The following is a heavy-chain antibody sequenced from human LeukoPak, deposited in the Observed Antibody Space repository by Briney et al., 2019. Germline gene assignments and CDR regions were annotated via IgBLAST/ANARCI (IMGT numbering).Heavy chain of an antibody. CDR3: ARALAWVRGVIITSTDAFGI. J-gene: IGHJ3*02. CDR1: GGSISSGGYS. V-gene: IGHV4-30-2*01. Sequence: SETLSLTCAVSGGSISSGGYSWSWIRQPPGKGLEWIGYIYHSGSTYYNPSLKSRVTISVDRSKNQFSLKLSSVTAADTAVYYCARALAWVRGVIITSTDAFGIWGQGTMVTVSS. D-gene: IGHD3-10*01. CDR2: IYHSGST.